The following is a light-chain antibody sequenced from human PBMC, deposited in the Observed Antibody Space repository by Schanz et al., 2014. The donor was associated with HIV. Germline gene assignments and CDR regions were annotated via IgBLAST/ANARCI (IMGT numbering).Light chain of an antibody. CDR1: QSVLYSSNNKNY. CDR3: QQSNSFPFT. J-gene: IGKJ3*01. V-gene: IGKV4-1*01. CDR2: WAS. Sequence: DIVMTQSPDSLAVSLGERATIHCKSSQSVLYSSNNKNYLAWYQQKPGQPPKLLIYWASTRESGVPDRFSGSGSGTDSTLIISRLENEDFVNYYCQQSNSFPFTFGPGTRIDMK.